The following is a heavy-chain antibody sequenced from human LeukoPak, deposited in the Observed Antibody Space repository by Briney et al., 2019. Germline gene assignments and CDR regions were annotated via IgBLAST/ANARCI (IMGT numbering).Heavy chain of an antibody. D-gene: IGHD2-15*01. Sequence: GGSLRLSCAASGFTFSSYSMSWVRQAPGKGLEWVSAISGSGGSTYYADSVKGRFTISRDNSKNTLYLQMNSLRAEDTAVYCCAKVVVVAATYDYWGQGTLVTVSS. CDR1: GFTFSSYS. CDR3: AKVVVVAATYDY. CDR2: ISGSGGST. V-gene: IGHV3-23*01. J-gene: IGHJ4*02.